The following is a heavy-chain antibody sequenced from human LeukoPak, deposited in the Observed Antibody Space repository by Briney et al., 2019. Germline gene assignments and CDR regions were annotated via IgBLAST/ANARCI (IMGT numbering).Heavy chain of an antibody. Sequence: PSETLSLTCTASAGTISGTLNSWRRIRQPQGKGLEWIGYIYYSGSTNYNPSLKSRVTISVDTSKNQFSLKLSSVTAADTAVYYCARELSTVAENAFDIWGQGTMVTVSS. CDR1: AGTISGTLNS. V-gene: IGHV4-61*01. J-gene: IGHJ3*02. CDR3: ARELSTVAENAFDI. D-gene: IGHD4-23*01. CDR2: IYYSGST.